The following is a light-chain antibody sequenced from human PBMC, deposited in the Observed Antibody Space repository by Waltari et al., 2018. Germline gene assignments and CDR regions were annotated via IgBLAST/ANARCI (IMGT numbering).Light chain of an antibody. V-gene: IGKV3-20*01. Sequence: EIVLTQSPGTLSLSPGERATLSCRASQSVSNNYLAWYQQKPGQTPRLLIFAASARAAGIPERFGGSGSGTDFTLTISRLEPEDFAVYYCQQYGSSPRTFGQGTKVEIK. CDR3: QQYGSSPRT. J-gene: IGKJ1*01. CDR1: QSVSNNY. CDR2: AAS.